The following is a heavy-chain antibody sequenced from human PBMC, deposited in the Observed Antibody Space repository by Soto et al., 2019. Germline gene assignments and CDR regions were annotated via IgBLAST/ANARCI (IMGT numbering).Heavy chain of an antibody. CDR3: VKDYYYDSSGYLRRVAYFDY. Sequence: PGGSLRLSCSASGFTFSSYAMHWVRQAPGKGLEYVSAISSNGGSTYYADSVKGRFTISRDNSKNTLYLQMSSLRAEDTAVYYCVKDYYYDSSGYLRRVAYFDYWGQGTQVTVSS. CDR2: ISSNGGST. V-gene: IGHV3-64D*06. CDR1: GFTFSSYA. D-gene: IGHD3-22*01. J-gene: IGHJ4*02.